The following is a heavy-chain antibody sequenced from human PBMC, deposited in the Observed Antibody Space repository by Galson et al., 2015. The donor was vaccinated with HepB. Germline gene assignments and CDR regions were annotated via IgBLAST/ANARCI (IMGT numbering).Heavy chain of an antibody. J-gene: IGHJ5*02. CDR1: GGSFSGYY. CDR3: ARGIDFMVRGVLWWFDP. CDR2: INHSGST. D-gene: IGHD3-10*01. Sequence: SETLSLTCAVYGGSFSGYYWSWIRQPPGKGLEWIGEINHSGSTNYNPSLKSRVTISVDTSKNQFSLKLSSVTAADTAVYYCARGIDFMVRGVLWWFDPWGQGTLVTVSS. V-gene: IGHV4-34*01.